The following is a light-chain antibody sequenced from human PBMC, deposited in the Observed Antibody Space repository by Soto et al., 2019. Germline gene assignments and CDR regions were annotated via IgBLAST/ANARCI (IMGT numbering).Light chain of an antibody. J-gene: IGKJ1*01. CDR3: ERVDARPRT. CDR1: QGISSD. CDR2: AAS. V-gene: IGKV1-9*01. Sequence: RWTTSPSFLSADVGDGVAIPSRAGQGISSDLAWYQQQPGKAPNLLIFAASILQSGVPSRFSGSGSGTEFTLTISSLQPEDFARDNSERVDARPRTFDQGTKV.